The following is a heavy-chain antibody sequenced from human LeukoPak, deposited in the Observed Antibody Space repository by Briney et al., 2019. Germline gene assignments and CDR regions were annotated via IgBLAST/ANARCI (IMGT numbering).Heavy chain of an antibody. CDR2: ISAYNGNT. V-gene: IGHV1-18*01. CDR1: GYTFTSYG. D-gene: IGHD3-22*01. CDR3: ARGHYDSSGYYPLDPFDY. J-gene: IGHJ4*02. Sequence: ASVKVSCKASGYTFTSYGISWVRQAPGQGLEWMGWISAYNGNTNYAQKLQGRVTMTTDTSTSTAYMELRSLRSDDTAVYYCARGHYDSSGYYPLDPFDYWGQGTLVTVPS.